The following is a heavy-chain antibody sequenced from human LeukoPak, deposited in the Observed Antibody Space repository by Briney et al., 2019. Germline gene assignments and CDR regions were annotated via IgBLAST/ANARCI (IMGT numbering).Heavy chain of an antibody. V-gene: IGHV3-11*01. Sequence: GGSLRLSCAASGFTFSDYYMSWIRQAPGRGLEWVSYISSSGSTIYYADPVKGRFTISRDNAKNSLYLQMSSLRAEDTAVYYCARDKYYYDSSGYPGAFDIWGQGTMVTVSS. D-gene: IGHD3-22*01. CDR2: ISSSGSTI. CDR1: GFTFSDYY. J-gene: IGHJ3*02. CDR3: ARDKYYYDSSGYPGAFDI.